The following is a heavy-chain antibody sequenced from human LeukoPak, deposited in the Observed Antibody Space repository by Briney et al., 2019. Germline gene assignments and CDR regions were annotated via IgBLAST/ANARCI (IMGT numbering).Heavy chain of an antibody. CDR2: IWPGDSDT. J-gene: IGHJ4*02. V-gene: IGHV5-51*01. CDR1: RYSFTSYW. Sequence: GESLKISCKGSRYSFTSYWIGWVRQLPGKGLEWMGIIWPGDSDTRYSASFQGQVTISADKSNSTAYLQWSSLKASDTAMYYCARRYSGSYYPEYFDYWGQGTLVTVSS. D-gene: IGHD1-26*01. CDR3: ARRYSGSYYPEYFDY.